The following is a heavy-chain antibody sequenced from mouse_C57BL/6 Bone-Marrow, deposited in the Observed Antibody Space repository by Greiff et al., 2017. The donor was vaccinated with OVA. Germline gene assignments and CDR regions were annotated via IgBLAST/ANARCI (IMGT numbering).Heavy chain of an antibody. Sequence: EVQLQQSGPELVKPGASVKISCKASGYTFTDYYMNWVKQSHGKSLEWIGDINPNNGGTSYNQKFKGKATLTVDKSSSTAYMELRSLTSEDSAVYYCARGWLLRSFDVWGTGTTVTVSS. CDR2: INPNNGGT. CDR1: GYTFTDYY. D-gene: IGHD2-3*01. V-gene: IGHV1-26*01. CDR3: ARGWLLRSFDV. J-gene: IGHJ1*03.